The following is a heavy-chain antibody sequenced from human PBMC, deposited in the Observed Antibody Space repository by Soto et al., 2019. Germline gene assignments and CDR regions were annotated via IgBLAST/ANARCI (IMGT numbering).Heavy chain of an antibody. D-gene: IGHD5-12*01. CDR1: GFTFRSYG. Sequence: PGGSLRLSCAASGFTFRSYGMNWVRQAPGKGLEWVAVIWYDGRNENYADSVKGRFTISRDNSKNTMYLQMNSLRAEDTAVYYCASEVLPVATTYLFGYWGQGTLVTVAS. CDR3: ASEVLPVATTYLFGY. V-gene: IGHV3-33*01. CDR2: IWYDGRNE. J-gene: IGHJ4*02.